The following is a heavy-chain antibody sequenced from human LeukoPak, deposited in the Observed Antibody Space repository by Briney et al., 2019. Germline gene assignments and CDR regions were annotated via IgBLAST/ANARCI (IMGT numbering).Heavy chain of an antibody. Sequence: SETLSLTCTVSGGSISSGSYYWNWIRQPAGKGLEWIGRIYTSGSTNYNPSLKSRVTVSVDTSKNQFSLKLSSVTAADTAVYYCAREGLNMVRGVIPKEAWGWFDPWGQGTLVTVSS. CDR3: AREGLNMVRGVIPKEAWGWFDP. V-gene: IGHV4-61*02. J-gene: IGHJ5*02. CDR1: GGSISSGSYY. CDR2: IYTSGST. D-gene: IGHD3-10*01.